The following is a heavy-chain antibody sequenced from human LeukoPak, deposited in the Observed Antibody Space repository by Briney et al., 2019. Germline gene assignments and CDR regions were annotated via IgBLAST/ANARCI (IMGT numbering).Heavy chain of an antibody. Sequence: GGSLRLSCAASGFTFSSYAMHWVRQAPGKGLEWVSAISGSGGSTYYADSVKGRFTISRDNSKNTLYLQMNSLRAEDTAVYYCAKDPIGAYGSGSYYSSSNWGQGTLVTVSS. CDR1: GFTFSSYA. CDR2: ISGSGGST. D-gene: IGHD3-10*01. V-gene: IGHV3-23*01. J-gene: IGHJ4*02. CDR3: AKDPIGAYGSGSYYSSSN.